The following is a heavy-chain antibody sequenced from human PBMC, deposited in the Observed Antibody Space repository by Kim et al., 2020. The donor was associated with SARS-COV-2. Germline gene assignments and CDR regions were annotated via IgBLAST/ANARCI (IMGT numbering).Heavy chain of an antibody. CDR2: IIPIFGTA. V-gene: IGHV1-69*13. Sequence: SVKVSCKASGGTFSSYAISWVRQAPGQGLEWMGGIIPIFGTANYAQKFQGRVAITADESTSTAYMELSSLRSEDTAVYYCARATGDRSGYYYGMDVWGQGTMVTVSS. CDR3: ARATGDRSGYYYGMDV. CDR1: GGTFSSYA. D-gene: IGHD3-22*01. J-gene: IGHJ6*02.